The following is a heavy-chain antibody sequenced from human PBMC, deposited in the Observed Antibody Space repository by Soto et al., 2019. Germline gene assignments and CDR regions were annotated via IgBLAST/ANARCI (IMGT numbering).Heavy chain of an antibody. CDR1: AFTVSPST. V-gene: IGHV3-21*02. Sequence: EVQLVESGGGLVKPGGSLRLSFAASAFTVSPSTLTWVRQAPGKGLEWVASSNIITGDMYYADSVKGRFTVSRDNARNTLYLQMNSLKDEDTAVYYCARPLAGTAYYYGMDVWGQGTKVTVSS. CDR3: ARPLAGTAYYYGMDV. J-gene: IGHJ6*02. D-gene: IGHD1-1*01. CDR2: SNIITGDM.